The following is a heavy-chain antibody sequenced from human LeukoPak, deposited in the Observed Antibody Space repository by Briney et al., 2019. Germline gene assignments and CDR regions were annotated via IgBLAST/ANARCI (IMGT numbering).Heavy chain of an antibody. CDR3: ARDPGWGFDY. CDR1: GYTFTDYY. J-gene: IGHJ4*02. Sequence: ASVKISCKVSGYTFTDYYMHWVQQAPGKGLEWMGLVDPEDGETIYAGKFQGRVTITADTSTDTAYMELSSLRSEDTAVYYCARDPGWGFDYWGQGTLVTVSS. V-gene: IGHV1-69-2*01. D-gene: IGHD3-16*01. CDR2: VDPEDGET.